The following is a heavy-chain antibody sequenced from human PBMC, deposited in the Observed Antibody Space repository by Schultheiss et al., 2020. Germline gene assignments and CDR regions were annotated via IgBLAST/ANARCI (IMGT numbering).Heavy chain of an antibody. Sequence: GGSLRLSCAASGFTFSSYGMHWVRQAPGKGLEWVAVISYDGSNKYYADSVRGRFTISRDNSRNTLYLQMNSLSAEDTAVFYCAKDLSGASTNYFDYCCQGTLVTVSS. J-gene: IGHJ4*02. CDR2: ISYDGSNK. CDR1: GFTFSSYG. CDR3: AKDLSGASTNYFDY. V-gene: IGHV3-33*05. D-gene: IGHD5/OR15-5a*01.